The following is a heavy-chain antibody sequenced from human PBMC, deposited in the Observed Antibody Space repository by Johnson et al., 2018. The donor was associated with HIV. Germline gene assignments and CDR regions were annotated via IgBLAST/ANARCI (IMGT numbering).Heavy chain of an antibody. V-gene: IGHV3-74*03. CDR2: IYSDGSDT. CDR1: GFTFDDYA. D-gene: IGHD6-19*01. Sequence: VQLVESGGGVVQPGRSLRLSCAASGFTFDDYAMHWVRQAPGKGLVWVARIYSDGSDTAYADSVKGRFTISRDNAKKTLYLQMNSLRAEDTAVYYCARKQWLEIPSDALDVWGQGTMVTVSS. CDR3: ARKQWLEIPSDALDV. J-gene: IGHJ3*01.